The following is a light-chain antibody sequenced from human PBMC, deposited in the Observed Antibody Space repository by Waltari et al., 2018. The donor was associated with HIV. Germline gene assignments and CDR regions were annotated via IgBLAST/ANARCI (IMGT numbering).Light chain of an antibody. CDR2: EVT. Sequence: QSALTQPASVSGSPGQSITISCAGTSADGGAYNYVSWYQQPPGKAPKLMIYEVTDRPSGVSNRFSGSKSGNTASLTISGLQAEDEADYYCSSYTTSSTVVFGGGTKLTVL. J-gene: IGLJ2*01. CDR3: SSYTTSSTVV. V-gene: IGLV2-14*01. CDR1: SADGGAYNY.